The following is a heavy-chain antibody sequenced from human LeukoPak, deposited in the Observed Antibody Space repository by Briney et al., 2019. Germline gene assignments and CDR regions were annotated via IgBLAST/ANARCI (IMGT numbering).Heavy chain of an antibody. Sequence: SETLSLTCTVSGGSISSGGYYWSWIRQPPGKGLEWIGYIYHSGSTYYNPSLKSRVTISVDRSKNQFSLKLSSVTAADTAVYYCARLVYWADTVPPSYYMDVWGKGTTVTVSS. V-gene: IGHV4-30-2*01. CDR2: IYHSGST. D-gene: IGHD1-26*01. CDR3: ARLVYWADTVPPSYYMDV. CDR1: GGSISSGGYY. J-gene: IGHJ6*03.